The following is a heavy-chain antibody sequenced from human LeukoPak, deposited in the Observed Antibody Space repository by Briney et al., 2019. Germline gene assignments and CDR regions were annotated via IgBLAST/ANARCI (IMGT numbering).Heavy chain of an antibody. Sequence: ASVKVSCKASGYTFTSYYMHWVRQAPGQGLEWMGIINPSGGSTSYAQKFQGRVTMTRDMSISTAYMELSRLRSDDTAVYYCARDKNYDSSGYYHDYWGQGTLVTVSS. V-gene: IGHV1-46*01. CDR3: ARDKNYDSSGYYHDY. D-gene: IGHD3-22*01. CDR2: INPSGGST. CDR1: GYTFTSYY. J-gene: IGHJ4*02.